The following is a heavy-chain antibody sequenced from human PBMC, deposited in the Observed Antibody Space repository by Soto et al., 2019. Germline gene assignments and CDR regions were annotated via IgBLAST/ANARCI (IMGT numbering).Heavy chain of an antibody. J-gene: IGHJ3*01. V-gene: IGHV3-74*01. CDR2: IHSDGSST. Sequence: GGSLRLSCAASGFTFSYYWMHWVRQAPGQGLVWVSRIHSDGSSTTYADSVKGRFTISRDNAKNTLYLQMNSLIAEDTAVYYCARGARGAFDLWGQGTMVTVSS. CDR3: ARGARGAFDL. CDR1: GFTFSYYW.